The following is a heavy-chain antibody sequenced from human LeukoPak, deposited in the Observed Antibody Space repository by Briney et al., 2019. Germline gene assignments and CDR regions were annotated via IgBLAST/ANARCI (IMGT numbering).Heavy chain of an antibody. J-gene: IGHJ1*01. CDR3: ASRIAVAGYREYFQH. CDR1: GYTFTSYG. V-gene: IGHV1-18*01. CDR2: ISAYNGNT. Sequence: GASVKVSCNASGYTFTSYGISRVRQPPGQGLEWIGWISAYNGNTNYAQKLQGRVTMTTDTSTSTAYMELRSLRSDDTALYCCASRIAVAGYREYFQHWGQGTLVTVSS. D-gene: IGHD6-19*01.